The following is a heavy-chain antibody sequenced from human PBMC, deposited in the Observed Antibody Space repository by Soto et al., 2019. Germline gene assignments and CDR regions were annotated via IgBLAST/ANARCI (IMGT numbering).Heavy chain of an antibody. CDR1: GGSISRGDYY. V-gene: IGHV4-30-4*01. CDR2: IYYSGST. CDR3: ARVGGFGATTIDY. D-gene: IGHD3-10*01. Sequence: SETLSLTCTVSGGSISRGDYYWSWIRQPPGKGLEWIGYIYYSGSTYYNPSLKSRVTISVYTSKNQFSLKLSSVTAADTAVYYCARVGGFGATTIDYWGQGTLITVSS. J-gene: IGHJ4*02.